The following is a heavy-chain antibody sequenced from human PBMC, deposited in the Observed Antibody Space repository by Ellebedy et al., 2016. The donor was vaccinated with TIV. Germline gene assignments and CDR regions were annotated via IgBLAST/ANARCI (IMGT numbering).Heavy chain of an antibody. V-gene: IGHV3-72*01. CDR2: SRDKANNYIT. CDR1: GFTFSDHY. CDR3: ARVNSDLWRGYVD. Sequence: GGSLRLSCAASGFTFSDHYMDWVRQAPGKGLEWIGRSRDKANNYITEYAASVKGRFTISRGDSKNTLYLQMNSLKTEDTAVYYCARVNSDLWRGYVDWGQGTRVTVSP. J-gene: IGHJ1*01. D-gene: IGHD3-3*01.